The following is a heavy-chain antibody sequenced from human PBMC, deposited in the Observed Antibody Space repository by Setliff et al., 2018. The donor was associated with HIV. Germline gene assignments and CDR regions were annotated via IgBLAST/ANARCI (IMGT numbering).Heavy chain of an antibody. J-gene: IGHJ5*02. CDR3: ARDRTPKRGYPKGWFDP. CDR1: GYTFTSHT. Sequence: ASVKVSCKASGYTFTSHTIHWVRQAPGQGLEWMGWINTANGNTKYSQKFQDRVTITRDTSASTGYMEVNSLRPEDTAVYYCARDRTPKRGYPKGWFDPWGQGTLVTVSS. CDR2: INTANGNT. V-gene: IGHV1-3*04. D-gene: IGHD3-22*01.